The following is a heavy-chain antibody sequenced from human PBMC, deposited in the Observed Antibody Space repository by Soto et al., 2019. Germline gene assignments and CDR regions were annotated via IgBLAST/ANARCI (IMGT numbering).Heavy chain of an antibody. Sequence: SLTLSGAASVFTFDDYPMHWVRQVPGKGLEWVSGINWNSGSIGYGDSVKGRFAISRDNAKNSLHLQMNSLSAEDTAFYYCVKDESINWYSGHFRHWGQGTLVTVSS. CDR3: VKDESINWYSGHFRH. J-gene: IGHJ1*01. V-gene: IGHV3-9*01. CDR1: VFTFDDYP. D-gene: IGHD6-13*01. CDR2: INWNSGSI.